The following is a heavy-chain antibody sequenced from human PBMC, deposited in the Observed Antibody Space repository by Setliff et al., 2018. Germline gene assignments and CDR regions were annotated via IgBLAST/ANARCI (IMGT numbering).Heavy chain of an antibody. Sequence: SETLSLTCTVSGGPISSSNYYWGWIRQPPGKGLEWIGSINYRGSTHDNPSLRSRVTMSVDTSKSHFSLTLRSLTAADTAVYYCARQVVGARIDYYYMDVWGKGTTVTVSS. J-gene: IGHJ6*03. CDR2: INYRGST. V-gene: IGHV4-39*01. D-gene: IGHD1-26*01. CDR3: ARQVVGARIDYYYMDV. CDR1: GGPISSSNYY.